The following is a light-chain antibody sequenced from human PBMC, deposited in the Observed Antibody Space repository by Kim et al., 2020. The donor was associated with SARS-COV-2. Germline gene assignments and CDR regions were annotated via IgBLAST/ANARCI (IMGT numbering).Light chain of an antibody. V-gene: IGLV7-46*01. CDR3: LLSYGTRRAV. CDR1: TGPVSRDHL. Sequence: GGTVTLTCGSSTGPVSRDHLPYWFQQRPGQVPRTLIYDTYNKLAWTPARFSGSLLGGKAALTLSGAQPEYEADYYCLLSYGTRRAVFGGGTQLTVL. CDR2: DTY. J-gene: IGLJ3*02.